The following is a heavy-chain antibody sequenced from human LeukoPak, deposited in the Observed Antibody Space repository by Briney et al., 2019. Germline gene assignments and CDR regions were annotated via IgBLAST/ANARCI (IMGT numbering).Heavy chain of an antibody. V-gene: IGHV3-15*01. CDR2: IKSKTDGGTT. CDR3: TTDPDDSSGYYLDY. J-gene: IGHJ4*02. CDR1: GFTFSNAW. D-gene: IGHD3-22*01. Sequence: GGSLRLSCAASGFTFSNAWMSWVRQAPGKGLEWVGRIKSKTDGGTTDYAAPVKGRFTISRDDSKNTLYLQMNSLKTEDTAVYYCTTDPDDSSGYYLDYWGQGTLFTVSS.